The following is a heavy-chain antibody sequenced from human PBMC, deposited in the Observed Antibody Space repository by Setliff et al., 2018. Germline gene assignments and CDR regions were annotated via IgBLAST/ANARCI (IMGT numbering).Heavy chain of an antibody. Sequence: GGSLRLSCAASGFTFGSYWMSWVRQAPGKGLEWVANINQDGSEKYYVDSVKGRFTVSRDNAQNSLYLEMKSLRTEDTALYYCARGLTVFGVVFPDAFDIWGQGTVVTVSS. CDR1: GFTFGSYW. J-gene: IGHJ3*02. CDR3: ARGLTVFGVVFPDAFDI. D-gene: IGHD3-3*01. CDR2: INQDGSEK. V-gene: IGHV3-7*03.